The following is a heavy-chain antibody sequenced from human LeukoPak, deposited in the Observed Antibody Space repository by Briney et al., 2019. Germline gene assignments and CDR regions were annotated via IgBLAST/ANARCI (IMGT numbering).Heavy chain of an antibody. V-gene: IGHV3-30-3*01. J-gene: IGHJ3*02. CDR3: ARAPLTTVVTGDAFDI. CDR2: MSYDGSNK. Sequence: GGSLRLSCAASGFTFSSYAMHWVRQAPGKGLEWVAMMSYDGSNKYYADSVKGRFTISRDSSKNTLYLQMNSLGAEDTAVYYCARAPLTTVVTGDAFDIWGQGTMVIVSS. CDR1: GFTFSSYA. D-gene: IGHD4-23*01.